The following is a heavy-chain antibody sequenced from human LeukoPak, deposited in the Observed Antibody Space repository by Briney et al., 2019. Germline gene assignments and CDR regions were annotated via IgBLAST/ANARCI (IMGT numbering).Heavy chain of an antibody. CDR1: GYTFTSSY. V-gene: IGHV1-46*01. CDR3: ARVYRDSSGYYQDYYYYGMDV. D-gene: IGHD3-22*01. J-gene: IGHJ6*02. CDR2: INPSGGST. Sequence: GASVKVSCKASGYTFTSSYMHWVRQAPGQGLEWMGIINPSGGSTSYAQKFQGRVTMTRDTSTSTVYMELSSLRSEDTAVYYCARVYRDSSGYYQDYYYYGMDVWGQGTTVTVSS.